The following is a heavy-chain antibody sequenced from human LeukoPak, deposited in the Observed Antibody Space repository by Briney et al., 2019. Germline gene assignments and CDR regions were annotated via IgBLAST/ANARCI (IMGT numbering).Heavy chain of an antibody. CDR3: ASEESLVGATGYYYYYMDV. V-gene: IGHV1-24*01. J-gene: IGHJ6*03. CDR2: FDPEDGET. CDR1: GYTLTELS. D-gene: IGHD1-26*01. Sequence: GAAVNVSCKVSGYTLTELSMHGVGQAPGKGLEWMGGFDPEDGETIYAQKFQGRATMTEDTSTDTDYMALSSLRSEDTAVYYCASEESLVGATGYYYYYMDVWGKGTTVTVSS.